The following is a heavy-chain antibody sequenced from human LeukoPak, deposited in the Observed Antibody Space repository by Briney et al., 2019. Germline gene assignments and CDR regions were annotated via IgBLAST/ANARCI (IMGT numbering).Heavy chain of an antibody. D-gene: IGHD1-26*01. J-gene: IGHJ6*03. CDR1: GFTFDSYS. CDR3: AKDKRSGRYSGYYMDV. CDR2: IWYDGSNK. Sequence: GGSLRLSCAASGFTFDSYSMNWVRQVPGKGLEWVAVIWYDGSNKYYADSVKGRFTISRDNSKNTLYLQMNSLRAEDTAVYYCAKDKRSGRYSGYYMDVWGKGTTVTVSS. V-gene: IGHV3-33*06.